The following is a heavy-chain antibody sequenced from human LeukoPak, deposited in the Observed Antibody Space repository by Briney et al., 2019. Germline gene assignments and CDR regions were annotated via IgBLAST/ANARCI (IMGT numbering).Heavy chain of an antibody. Sequence: ASVKVSCKASGYTFTSYYMHWVRQAPGQGLEWMGWINPNSGGTNYAQKFQGRVTMTRDTSISTAYMELSRLRSDDTAVYYCARGIVVVPAAIEDYYYYYYMDVWGKGTTVTISS. V-gene: IGHV1-2*02. D-gene: IGHD2-2*01. CDR1: GYTFTSYY. CDR3: ARGIVVVPAAIEDYYYYYYMDV. CDR2: INPNSGGT. J-gene: IGHJ6*03.